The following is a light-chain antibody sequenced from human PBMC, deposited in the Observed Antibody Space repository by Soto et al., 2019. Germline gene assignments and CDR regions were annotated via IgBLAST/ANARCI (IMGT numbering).Light chain of an antibody. V-gene: IGKV1-5*03. CDR2: KAS. CDR3: QHYDSYSAT. CDR1: QTISNW. Sequence: DIQMTQSPSTLSASVGDRVTITCRASQTISNWLACYQQKPGKAPKLLIYKASSLESGVPSRFSGSGSGTEFTLTISSLQPDDFATYYCQHYDSYSATFGQGTKLEIK. J-gene: IGKJ1*01.